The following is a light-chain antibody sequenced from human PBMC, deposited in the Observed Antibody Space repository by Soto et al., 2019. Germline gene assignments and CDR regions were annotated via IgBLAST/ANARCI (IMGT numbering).Light chain of an antibody. CDR2: GAS. V-gene: IGKV3-20*01. CDR1: QSVSSSY. Sequence: EIVLTQSPGTLSLSPGERATLSCRASQSVSSSYLAWYQQKPGQAPRLLIYGASSRATGIPDRFSGGGSGTDFTLTISRLEPEDFAVYYCQQYGNSPPEYTFGQGTKLEIK. CDR3: QQYGNSPPEYT. J-gene: IGKJ2*01.